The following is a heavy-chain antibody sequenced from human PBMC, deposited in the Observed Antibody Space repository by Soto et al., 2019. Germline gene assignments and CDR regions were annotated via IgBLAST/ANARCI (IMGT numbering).Heavy chain of an antibody. CDR1: GGSISSSSYY. CDR2: IYYSGST. Sequence: SETLSLTCTVSGGSISSSSYYWGWIRQPPGKGLEWIGSIYYSGSTYYNPSLKSRVTISVDTSKNQFSLKLSSVTAADTAVYYCARVRGRLCGSCPIDYWGQGTLVTVSS. V-gene: IGHV4-39*07. D-gene: IGHD2-15*01. CDR3: ARVRGRLCGSCPIDY. J-gene: IGHJ4*02.